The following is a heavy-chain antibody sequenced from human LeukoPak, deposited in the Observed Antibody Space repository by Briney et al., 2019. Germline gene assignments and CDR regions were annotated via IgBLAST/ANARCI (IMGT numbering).Heavy chain of an antibody. CDR2: INHSGST. D-gene: IGHD2-8*01. CDR1: GGSFSGYY. Sequence: SETLSLTCAVYGGSFSGYYWSWIRQPPGKGLEWIGEINHSGSTNYNPSLKSRVTISVDTSKNQFSLKLSSVTAADTAVYYCAGHWRMVYAANWFDPWGQGTLVTVSS. J-gene: IGHJ5*02. CDR3: AGHWRMVYAANWFDP. V-gene: IGHV4-34*01.